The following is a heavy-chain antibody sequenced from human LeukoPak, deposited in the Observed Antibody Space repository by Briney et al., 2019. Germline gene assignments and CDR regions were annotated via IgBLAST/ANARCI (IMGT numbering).Heavy chain of an antibody. Sequence: GGSLRLSCAASGFTFSSYSMNWVRQAPGKGLEWVSSISSRSRHIYYADSVKGRFTISRDDAKNSLYLQMNSLRVEDTAVYYCAREGMGPRYITMVRGVMGGEDGVYYYGMDVWGQGTTVTVS. J-gene: IGHJ6*02. CDR1: GFTFSSYS. CDR3: AREGMGPRYITMVRGVMGGEDGVYYYGMDV. V-gene: IGHV3-21*01. D-gene: IGHD3-10*01. CDR2: ISSRSRHI.